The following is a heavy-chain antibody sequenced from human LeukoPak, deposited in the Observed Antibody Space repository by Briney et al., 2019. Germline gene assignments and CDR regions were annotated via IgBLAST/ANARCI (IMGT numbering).Heavy chain of an antibody. CDR2: IYTGGGT. J-gene: IGHJ4*02. CDR1: GFSVRTNF. CDR3: TRSGYRHPYHFES. V-gene: IGHV3-53*01. Sequence: GGSLRLSCAVSGFSVRTNFMSCVRQAPGKGLEWVSVIYTGGGTDHADSVKGRFTISRDNSKNTLSLQMNSLRADDTAIYYCTRSGYRHPYHFESWGQGTLVIVSS. D-gene: IGHD3-22*01.